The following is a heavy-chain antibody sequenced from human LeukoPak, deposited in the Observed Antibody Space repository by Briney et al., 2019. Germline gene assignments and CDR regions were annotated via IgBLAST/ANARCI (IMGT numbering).Heavy chain of an antibody. D-gene: IGHD4-23*01. CDR2: TYYSGST. J-gene: IGHJ3*01. CDR3: ARPSLDYGGIDAFDF. CDR1: GGSIRSYY. Sequence: SETLSLTCTVSGGSIRSYYWSWIRQPPGKGLEWIGYTYYSGSTNYNPSLKSRVTISVDTSKNQFSLKLSSVTAADTAVYYCARPSLDYGGIDAFDFWGQGTLVTVSS. V-gene: IGHV4-59*01.